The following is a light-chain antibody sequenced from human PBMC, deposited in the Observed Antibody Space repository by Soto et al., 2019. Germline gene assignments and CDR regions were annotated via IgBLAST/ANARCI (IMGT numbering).Light chain of an antibody. CDR1: QNIRSY. Sequence: IQMTQSPSSLSASVGDRVTISCRASQNIRSYLNWYQQKSGEAPKLLIYGASTLQSGVPSRFSGSGSVTDFTLTVSSLQPEDFATYYCQQSHSAPHTFWQGSKLEIE. V-gene: IGKV1-39*01. J-gene: IGKJ2*01. CDR2: GAS. CDR3: QQSHSAPHT.